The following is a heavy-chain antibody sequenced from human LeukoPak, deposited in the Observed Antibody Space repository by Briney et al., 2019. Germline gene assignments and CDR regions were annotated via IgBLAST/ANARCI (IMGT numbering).Heavy chain of an antibody. CDR2: IYYRGST. CDR3: ARMPQVVPVSYYFDY. V-gene: IGHV4-39*07. D-gene: IGHD2-2*01. CDR1: GGSISSSSYY. J-gene: IGHJ4*02. Sequence: SETLSLTCTVSGGSISSSSYYWGWIRQPPGKGLEWIGSIYYRGSTYYNPSLKSRVTISVDTSKNQFSLKLSSVTAADTAVYYCARMPQVVPVSYYFDYWGQGTLVTVSS.